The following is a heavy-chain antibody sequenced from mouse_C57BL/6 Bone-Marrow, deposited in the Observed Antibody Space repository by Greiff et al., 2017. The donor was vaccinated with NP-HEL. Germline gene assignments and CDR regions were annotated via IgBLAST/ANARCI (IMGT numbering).Heavy chain of an antibody. CDR1: GYTFTSYW. CDR3: ARMAYYSNYY. V-gene: IGHV1-61*01. D-gene: IGHD2-5*01. CDR2: IYPSDSET. J-gene: IGHJ2*01. Sequence: QVQLQQSGAELVRPGSSVKLSCKASGYTFTSYWMDWVKQRPGQGLEWIGNIYPSDSETHYNQKFKDKATLTVDKSSSTAYMQLSSLTSEDSAVYYCARMAYYSNYYWGQGTTLTVSS.